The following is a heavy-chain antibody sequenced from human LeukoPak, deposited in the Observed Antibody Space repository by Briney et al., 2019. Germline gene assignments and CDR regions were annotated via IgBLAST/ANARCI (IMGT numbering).Heavy chain of an antibody. D-gene: IGHD2-2*01. CDR2: ISYDGSIK. J-gene: IGHJ4*02. CDR3: ASTFWGYCSSTSCYVDY. Sequence: PGGSLRLSCAASGFTFSSYAMHWVRQAPGEGLEWVAVISYDGSIKHYTDSVKGRFTISRDNSKNTLYLQMSSLRPEDTAVYYCASTFWGYCSSTSCYVDYWGQGTLVSVSS. V-gene: IGHV3-30-3*01. CDR1: GFTFSSYA.